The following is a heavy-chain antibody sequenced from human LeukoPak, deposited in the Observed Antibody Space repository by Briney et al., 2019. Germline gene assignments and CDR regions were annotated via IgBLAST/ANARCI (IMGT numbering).Heavy chain of an antibody. CDR3: ARGPTVQEDLDY. V-gene: IGHV3-23*01. Sequence: GGSLRLSCAASGFTFSSYAMSWVRQAPGKGLEWVSAIIGSGGSTYYADSVKGRFTISRDISKNTLYLQMNSLRAEDTAVYYCARGPTVQEDLDYWGQGTLVTVSS. CDR1: GFTFSSYA. J-gene: IGHJ4*02. CDR2: IIGSGGST.